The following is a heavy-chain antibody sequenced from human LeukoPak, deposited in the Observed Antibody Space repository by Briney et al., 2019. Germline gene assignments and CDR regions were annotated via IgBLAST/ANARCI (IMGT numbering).Heavy chain of an antibody. V-gene: IGHV3-30*19. Sequence: GGSLRLSCAASGFTFSSYGMHWVRQAPGKGLEWVAVISYDGSNKYYADSVKGRFTISRDNSKNTLYLQMNSLRAEDTAVYHCARLYDSSGYYYYFDYWGQGTLVTVSS. CDR1: GFTFSSYG. CDR2: ISYDGSNK. D-gene: IGHD3-22*01. J-gene: IGHJ4*02. CDR3: ARLYDSSGYYYYFDY.